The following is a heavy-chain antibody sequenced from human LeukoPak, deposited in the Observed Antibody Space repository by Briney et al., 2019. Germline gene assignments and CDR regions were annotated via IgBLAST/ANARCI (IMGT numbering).Heavy chain of an antibody. CDR2: INHSGST. J-gene: IGHJ4*02. V-gene: IGHV4-34*01. CDR3: ASSSAAGNDTPKYLFDY. D-gene: IGHD6-13*01. Sequence: PSETLSLTCAVYGGSFSGYYWSWIRQPPGKGLEWIGEINHSGSTNYNPSLKSRVTISVDTSKNQFSLKLSSVTAADTAVYYCASSSAAGNDTPKYLFDYWGQGTLVTVSS. CDR1: GGSFSGYY.